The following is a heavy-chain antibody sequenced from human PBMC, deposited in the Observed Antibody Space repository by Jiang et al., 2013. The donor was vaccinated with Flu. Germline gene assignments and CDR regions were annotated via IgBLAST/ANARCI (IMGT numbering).Heavy chain of an antibody. Sequence: AEVKKPGASVKVSCKASGYTFTSYYMHWVRQAPGQGLEWMGIINPSGGSTSYAQKFQGRVTMTRDTSTSTVYMELSSLRSEDTAVYYCARVISSYDFWSGYYSERRASWFDPWGQGTLVTVSS. J-gene: IGHJ5*02. CDR2: INPSGGST. CDR1: GYTFTSYY. CDR3: ARVISSYDFWSGYYSERRASWFDP. V-gene: IGHV1-46*03. D-gene: IGHD3-3*01.